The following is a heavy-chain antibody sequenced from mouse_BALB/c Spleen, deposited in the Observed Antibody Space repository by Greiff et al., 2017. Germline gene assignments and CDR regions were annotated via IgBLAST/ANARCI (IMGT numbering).Heavy chain of an antibody. CDR2: INPSTGYT. CDR3: ARWLLGYAMDY. Sequence: VKLMESGAELAKPGASVKMSCKASGYTFTSYWMHWVKQRPGQGLEWIGYINPSTGYTEYNQKFKDKATLTADKSSSTAYMQLSSLTSEDSAVYYCARWLLGYAMDYWGQGTSVTVSS. J-gene: IGHJ4*01. CDR1: GYTFTSYW. D-gene: IGHD2-3*01. V-gene: IGHV1-7*01.